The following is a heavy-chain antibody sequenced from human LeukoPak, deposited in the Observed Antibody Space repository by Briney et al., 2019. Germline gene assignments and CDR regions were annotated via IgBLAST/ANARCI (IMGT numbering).Heavy chain of an antibody. D-gene: IGHD2-2*01. CDR3: ARTLGICSTGCYSWFDP. V-gene: IGHV1-8*01. CDR2: MNPNSGNT. Sequence: ASVKVSCKASGYTFTSYDINWVRQATGQGLEWMGWMNPNSGNTGYAQKFQGRVTMTRNTSISTAYMELSSLRSEDTAVYYCARTLGICSTGCYSWFDPWGQGALVTVSS. CDR1: GYTFTSYD. J-gene: IGHJ5*02.